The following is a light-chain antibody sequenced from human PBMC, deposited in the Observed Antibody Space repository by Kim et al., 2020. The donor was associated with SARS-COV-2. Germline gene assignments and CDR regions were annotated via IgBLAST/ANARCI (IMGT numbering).Light chain of an antibody. CDR3: HQYGNSPPT. CDR2: GAS. V-gene: IGKV3-20*01. J-gene: IGKJ1*01. CDR1: QSVDKNY. Sequence: EIVLTQSPGTLSMSPGERATLSCRASQSVDKNYLAWSQQRPGQPPRLLIYGASSRATGIPDRFSGSGSGTDFTLTISRLEPEDFVVYYCHQYGNSPPTFGQGTKVDIK.